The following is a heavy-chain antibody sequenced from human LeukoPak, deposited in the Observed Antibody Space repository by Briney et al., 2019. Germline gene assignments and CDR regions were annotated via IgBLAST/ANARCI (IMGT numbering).Heavy chain of an antibody. CDR1: GGSINSYY. CDR2: IYYSGST. V-gene: IGHV4-59*01. CDR3: AREAVAGTWIDY. D-gene: IGHD6-19*01. J-gene: IGHJ4*02. Sequence: SETLCLTCTVSGGSINSYYWSWIRQPPGKALEWIGYIYYSGSTNYNPSLKSRVTISVDTSKNQFSLKLSSVTAADTAVYYCAREAVAGTWIDYWGRGSLVTVSS.